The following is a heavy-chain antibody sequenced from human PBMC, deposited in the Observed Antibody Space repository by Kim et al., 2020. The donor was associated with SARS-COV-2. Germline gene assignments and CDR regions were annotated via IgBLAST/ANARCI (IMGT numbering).Heavy chain of an antibody. Sequence: GRSLRLSCAASGFTFSSYGMHWVRQAPGKGLEWVAVISYDGSNKYYADSVKGRFTISRDNSKNTLYLQMNSLRAEDTAVYYCAQEEGSGYSSGWTYYYYGMDVWGQGTTVTVSS. CDR1: GFTFSSYG. D-gene: IGHD6-19*01. J-gene: IGHJ6*02. CDR2: ISYDGSNK. V-gene: IGHV3-30*18. CDR3: AQEEGSGYSSGWTYYYYGMDV.